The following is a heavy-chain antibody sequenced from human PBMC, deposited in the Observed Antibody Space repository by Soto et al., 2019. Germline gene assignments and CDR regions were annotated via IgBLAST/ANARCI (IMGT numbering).Heavy chain of an antibody. D-gene: IGHD3-10*01. CDR3: ARQGELVRYGWTLRNGMDV. Sequence: QLQLQESGPGLVKPSETLSLTCTVSGGSISSSSYYWGWIRQPPGKGLEWIGSIYYSGSTYYNPSLTSRVTISVDTSKNQFSLKLSSVTAADTAVYYCARQGELVRYGWTLRNGMDVWGQGTTVTVSS. CDR2: IYYSGST. CDR1: GGSISSSSYY. J-gene: IGHJ6*02. V-gene: IGHV4-39*01.